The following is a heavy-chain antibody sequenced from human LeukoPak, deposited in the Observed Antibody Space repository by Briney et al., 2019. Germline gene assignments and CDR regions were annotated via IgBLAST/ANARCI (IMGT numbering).Heavy chain of an antibody. D-gene: IGHD6-13*01. Sequence: ASVKVSCKSSVHTFPTYGFCWVRQAPGHGLEWMGWISANTGKTDYAQKFQGRVTMTTDTSKSTAYMELRSLRPDDTAVYYCAKVAGDRMDYWGQGTLLTVSS. J-gene: IGHJ4*02. CDR1: VHTFPTYG. CDR2: ISANTGKT. CDR3: AKVAGDRMDY. V-gene: IGHV1-18*01.